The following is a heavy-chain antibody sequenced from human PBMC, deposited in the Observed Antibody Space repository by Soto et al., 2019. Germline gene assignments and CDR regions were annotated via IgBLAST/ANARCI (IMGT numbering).Heavy chain of an antibody. J-gene: IGHJ4*02. V-gene: IGHV1-18*01. CDR3: ARALYYYDNSGLAY. CDR2: INIYSGDA. D-gene: IGHD3-22*01. CDR1: GYTFTSYG. Sequence: QVRLAQSGPEVKKTGASVKVSCKASGYTFTSYGISWVRQAPGPGLEWMGWINIYSGDANYAQSFQDRVTMTRDTSTNTVYMEMRTLRSDDTAVYYCARALYYYDNSGLAYWGQGTLVTVSS.